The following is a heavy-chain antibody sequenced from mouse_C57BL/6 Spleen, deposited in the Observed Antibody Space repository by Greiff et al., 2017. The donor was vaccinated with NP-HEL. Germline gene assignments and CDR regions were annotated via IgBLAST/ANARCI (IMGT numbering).Heavy chain of an antibody. CDR3: AREGDYYPYFDY. CDR2: IYPGDGDT. Sequence: QVQLKESGPELVKPGASVKISCKASGYAFSSSWMNWVKQRPGKGLEWIGRIYPGDGDTNYNGKFKGKATLTADKSSSTAYMQLSSLTSEDSAVYFCAREGDYYPYFDYWGQGTTLTVSS. V-gene: IGHV1-82*01. D-gene: IGHD2-1*01. J-gene: IGHJ2*01. CDR1: GYAFSSSW.